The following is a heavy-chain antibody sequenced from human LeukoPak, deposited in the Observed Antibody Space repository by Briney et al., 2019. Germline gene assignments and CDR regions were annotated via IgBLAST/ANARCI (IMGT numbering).Heavy chain of an antibody. V-gene: IGHV1-18*01. CDR1: GYTFTSYG. D-gene: IGHD4-17*01. CDR3: ARGAPNGDYYYYYGMDV. J-gene: IGHJ6*02. CDR2: ISAYNGNT. Sequence: GASVKVSCKASGYTFTSYGISWVRQAPGQGLEWMGWISAYNGNTNYAQKLQGRVTMTTDTSTSTAYMELRNLRSDDTAVYYCARGAPNGDYYYYYGMDVWGQGTTVTVSS.